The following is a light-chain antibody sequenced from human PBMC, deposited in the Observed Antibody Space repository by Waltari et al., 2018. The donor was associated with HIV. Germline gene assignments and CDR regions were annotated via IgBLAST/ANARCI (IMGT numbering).Light chain of an antibody. CDR3: QVWDSSSDHVL. Sequence: SSVLTQPPSESVAPGQTPRITCVRNNIDRKSEHWYQQKPGQAPALVIYYDSDRPSGIPERFSGSNSGDTATLTISRVGDGDEAGYYCQVWDSSSDHVLFGGGTKLTVL. CDR1: NIDRKS. J-gene: IGLJ3*02. CDR2: YDS. V-gene: IGLV3-21*04.